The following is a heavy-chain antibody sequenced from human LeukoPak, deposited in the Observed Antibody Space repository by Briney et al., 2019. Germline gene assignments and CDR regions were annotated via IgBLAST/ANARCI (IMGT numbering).Heavy chain of an antibody. D-gene: IGHD5-12*01. J-gene: IGHJ3*02. CDR1: GFTFSSYA. V-gene: IGHV3-64*01. CDR2: ITTTGDNT. Sequence: GGSLRLSCAASGFTFSSYAMHWVRQAPGKGLEYVSAITTTGDNTYYANSVKGRFTISRDNSKNMLYLQMGSLSADDMAVYYCARAVGVATPRTAFDIWGQGTTVTVSS. CDR3: ARAVGVATPRTAFDI.